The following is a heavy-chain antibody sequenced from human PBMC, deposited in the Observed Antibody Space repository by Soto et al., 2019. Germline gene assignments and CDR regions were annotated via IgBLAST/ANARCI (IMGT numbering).Heavy chain of an antibody. CDR2: INPGNGNT. CDR3: ARDIVVVTAHGMDV. V-gene: IGHV1-3*01. J-gene: IGHJ6*02. CDR1: GYIFSSFA. D-gene: IGHD2-21*02. Sequence: ASVKVSCKASGYIFSSFAMHWVRQAPGQRLEWMGWINPGNGNTKYSQKFQGRVAITRDTSANIVYMELSSLRSEDTAVYYCARDIVVVTAHGMDVWGQGTTVTV.